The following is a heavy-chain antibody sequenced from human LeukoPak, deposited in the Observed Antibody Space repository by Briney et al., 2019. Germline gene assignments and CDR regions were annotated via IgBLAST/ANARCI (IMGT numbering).Heavy chain of an antibody. CDR3: AKDKQQLFDFDY. V-gene: IGHV3-11*05. CDR2: ISSSSSHT. J-gene: IGHJ4*02. Sequence: GGSLRLSCAASGFTFSDYYMNWIRQAPGKGLEWVSYISSSSSHTKYADSVKGRFTISRDNSKNTLYLQMNSLRAEDTAVYYCAKDKQQLFDFDYWGQGTLVTVSS. CDR1: GFTFSDYY. D-gene: IGHD6-13*01.